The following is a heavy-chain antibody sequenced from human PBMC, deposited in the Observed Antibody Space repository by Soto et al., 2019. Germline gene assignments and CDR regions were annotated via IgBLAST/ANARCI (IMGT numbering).Heavy chain of an antibody. CDR3: AKEGRGYCTKGVCNYFDY. CDR1: GFTFSSYG. CDR2: ISYDGSNK. D-gene: IGHD2-8*01. Sequence: PXGSLILSCAASGFTFSSYGMHWVRQAPGKGLEWVAVISYDGSNKYYADSVKGRFTISRDNSKNTLYLQMNSLRAEDTAVYYCAKEGRGYCTKGVCNYFDYWGQGTLVTV. V-gene: IGHV3-30*18. J-gene: IGHJ4*02.